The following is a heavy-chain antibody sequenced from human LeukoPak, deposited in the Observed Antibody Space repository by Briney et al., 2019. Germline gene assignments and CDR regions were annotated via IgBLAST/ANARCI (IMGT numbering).Heavy chain of an antibody. Sequence: GGSLRLSCVDSEFTLTKYWVHWVRQPLGKGLVWVARINEDGGITNYADSVRGRFTISRDNAKNSLYLQMNSLRAEDTAVYYCARGEDYGDFYFDYWGQGTLVTVSS. CDR2: INEDGGIT. CDR1: EFTLTKYW. V-gene: IGHV3-74*01. CDR3: ARGEDYGDFYFDY. J-gene: IGHJ4*02. D-gene: IGHD4-17*01.